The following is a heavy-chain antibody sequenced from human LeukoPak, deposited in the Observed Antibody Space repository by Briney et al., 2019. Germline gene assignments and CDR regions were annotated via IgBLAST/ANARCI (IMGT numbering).Heavy chain of an antibody. V-gene: IGHV1-18*01. CDR3: ARTYYYGSGSYLDFDY. D-gene: IGHD3-10*01. CDR2: ISAYNGNT. CDR1: GYTFTSYG. J-gene: IGHJ4*02. Sequence: EASVTVSCKASGYTFTSYGISWVRQAPGQGLEWMGWISAYNGNTNYAQKLQGRVTMTTDTSTSTAYMELRSLRSDDTAVYYCARTYYYGSGSYLDFDYWGQGTLVTVSS.